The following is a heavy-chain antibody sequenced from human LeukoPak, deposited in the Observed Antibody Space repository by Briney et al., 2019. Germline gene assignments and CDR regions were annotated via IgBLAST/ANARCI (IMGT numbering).Heavy chain of an antibody. Sequence: PGGSLRLSCAASGFTFSSCSMNWVRQAPGKGLEWVSYISSSSSTIYYADSVKGRFTISRDNAKNSLYLQMNSLRAEDTAVYYCARDLDSSGWYFDYWGQGTLVTVSS. CDR2: ISSSSSTI. CDR1: GFTFSSCS. D-gene: IGHD6-19*01. J-gene: IGHJ4*02. CDR3: ARDLDSSGWYFDY. V-gene: IGHV3-48*04.